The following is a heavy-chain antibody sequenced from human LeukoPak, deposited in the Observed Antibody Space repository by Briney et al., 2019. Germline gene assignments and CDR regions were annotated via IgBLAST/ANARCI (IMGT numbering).Heavy chain of an antibody. CDR2: IYSGGST. V-gene: IGHV3-53*01. Sequence: GGSLRLSCAASGFTVSSNYMSWVRQAPGKGLEWVSVIYSGGSTYYADSVKGRFTISRDSSKNTLYLQMNSLRAEDTAVYYCARDFHDSSGYYYYYYGMDVWGQGTTVTVSS. D-gene: IGHD3-22*01. J-gene: IGHJ6*02. CDR3: ARDFHDSSGYYYYYYGMDV. CDR1: GFTVSSNY.